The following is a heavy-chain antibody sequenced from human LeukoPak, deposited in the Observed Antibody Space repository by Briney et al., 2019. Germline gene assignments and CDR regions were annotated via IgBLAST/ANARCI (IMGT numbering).Heavy chain of an antibody. V-gene: IGHV4-59*01. CDR1: DDSITMYY. J-gene: IGHJ6*03. CDR2: VDHTGST. D-gene: IGHD4-11*01. CDR3: ARGRVSSSTWYSTYYYFFYMDF. Sequence: PSETLSLTCTVSDDSITMYYWTWIRQPPGKGLEWIGYVDHTGSTKFNPSLTGRVSISRDTSKNFFSLRLRSVTAADTAVYFCARGRVSSSTWYSTYYYFFYMDFWGKGTTVTVSS.